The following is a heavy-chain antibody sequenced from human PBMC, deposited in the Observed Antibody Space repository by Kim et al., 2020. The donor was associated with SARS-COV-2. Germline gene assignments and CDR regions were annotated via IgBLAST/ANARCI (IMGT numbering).Heavy chain of an antibody. CDR1: GGSFSGYY. V-gene: IGHV4-34*01. Sequence: SETLSLTCAVYGGSFSGYYWSWIRQPPGKGLEWIGEINHSGSTNYNPSLKSRVTISVDTSKNQFSLKLSSVTAADTAGYYCARVSATMITFGGVIVPGRAVDIWGQGTMVTVSS. J-gene: IGHJ3*02. D-gene: IGHD3-16*02. CDR3: ARVSATMITFGGVIVPGRAVDI. CDR2: INHSGST.